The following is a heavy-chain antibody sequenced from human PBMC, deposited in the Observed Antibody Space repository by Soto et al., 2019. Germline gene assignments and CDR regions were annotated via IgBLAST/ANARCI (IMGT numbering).Heavy chain of an antibody. CDR1: GFTFSSYW. J-gene: IGHJ4*02. D-gene: IGHD6-13*01. CDR2: IKQDGSEK. V-gene: IGHV3-7*03. Sequence: VGSLRLSCAASGFTFSSYWMSWVRQAPGKGLEWVANIKQDGSEKYYVDSVKGRFTISRDNAKNSLYLQMNSLRAEDTAVYYCARDPGGIAAAGTVDYWGQGTLVTVSS. CDR3: ARDPGGIAAAGTVDY.